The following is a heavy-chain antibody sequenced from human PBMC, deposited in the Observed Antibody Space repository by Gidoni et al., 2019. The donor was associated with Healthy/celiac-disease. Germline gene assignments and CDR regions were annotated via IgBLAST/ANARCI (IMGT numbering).Heavy chain of an antibody. V-gene: IGHV3-9*01. D-gene: IGHD3-10*01. CDR2: ISWNSGSI. CDR3: AKERTPVRTYYYYYGMDV. CDR1: GFTFDDYA. Sequence: EVQLVESGGGLVQPGRSLRLSCAASGFTFDDYAMHWVRQAPGKGLEWVSGISWNSGSIGYADSVKGRFTISRDNAKNSLYLQMNSLRAEDTALYYCAKERTPVRTYYYYYGMDVWGQGTTVTVSS. J-gene: IGHJ6*02.